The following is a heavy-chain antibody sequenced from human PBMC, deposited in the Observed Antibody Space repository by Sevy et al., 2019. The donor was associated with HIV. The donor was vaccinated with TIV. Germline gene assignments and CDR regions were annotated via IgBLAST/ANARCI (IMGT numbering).Heavy chain of an antibody. CDR2: ISSSGSGT. CDR1: GFTFSGSA. Sequence: GGSLRLSCSASGFTFSGSALHWVRQAPGKGLEYVSVISSSGSGTYYAESVKGGFTISRDNSKNTLYLQMRSLRTEDTAVYYCVKDSIFYDSSGGYRPFYYYGMDVWGQGTSVTVSS. V-gene: IGHV3-64D*09. CDR3: VKDSIFYDSSGGYRPFYYYGMDV. J-gene: IGHJ6*02. D-gene: IGHD3-3*01.